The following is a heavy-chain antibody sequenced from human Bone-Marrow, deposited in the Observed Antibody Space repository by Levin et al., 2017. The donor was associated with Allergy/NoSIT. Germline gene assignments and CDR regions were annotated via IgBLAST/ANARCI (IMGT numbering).Heavy chain of an antibody. J-gene: IGHJ6*02. CDR1: GFTFSSYS. CDR3: ARDLPSSWELRRRDYYYYGMDV. Sequence: GESLKISCAASGFTFSSYSMNWVRQAPGKGLEWVSYISSSSSTIYYADSVKGRFTISRDNAKNSLYLQMNSLRAEDTAVYYCARDLPSSWELRRRDYYYYGMDVWGQGTTVTVSS. D-gene: IGHD1-26*01. V-gene: IGHV3-48*04. CDR2: ISSSSSTI.